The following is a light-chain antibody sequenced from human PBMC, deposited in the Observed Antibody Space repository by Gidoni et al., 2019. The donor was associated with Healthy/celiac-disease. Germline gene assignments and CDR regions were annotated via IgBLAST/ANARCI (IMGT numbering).Light chain of an antibody. CDR1: SSNIGSNY. CDR2: RNN. V-gene: IGLV1-47*01. Sequence: QSVLTQPPSASGPPGQRVPISCSGSSSNIGSNYVYWYQQLPGTAPKLLIYRNNQRPSGVPDRFSGSKSGTSASLAISGLRSEDEADYYCAAWDDSLSGAVFGGGTQLTVL. CDR3: AAWDDSLSGAV. J-gene: IGLJ7*01.